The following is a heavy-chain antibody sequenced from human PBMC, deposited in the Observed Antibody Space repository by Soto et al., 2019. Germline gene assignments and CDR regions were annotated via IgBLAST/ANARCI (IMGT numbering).Heavy chain of an antibody. CDR2: VSSYNGNT. J-gene: IGHJ4*02. D-gene: IGHD3-10*01. CDR3: AREVEGSYYTADF. CDR1: GYTFTDHG. Sequence: VASVKVSCKTSGYTFTDHGIDWVRQAPGQGLEWVGWVSSYNGNTNYAYNLKDRVIMTTDASTSTAYMELRGLRSDDTAVYYCAREVEGSYYTADFWGQGTPVTVSS. V-gene: IGHV1-18*01.